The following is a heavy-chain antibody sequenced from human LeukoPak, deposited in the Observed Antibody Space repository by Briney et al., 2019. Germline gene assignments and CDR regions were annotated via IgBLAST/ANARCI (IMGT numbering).Heavy chain of an antibody. J-gene: IGHJ2*01. Sequence: GGSPRLSCEASGFTFKDYYLSWIRQAPGKGLEWVSYISSGGDTIKYADSVKGRFTISRDNAKNSLYLQMNSLRAEDTAVYYCAREKGGYYGSGSRFDLWGRGALGTVSS. D-gene: IGHD3-10*01. CDR3: AREKGGYYGSGSRFDL. CDR2: ISSGGDTI. V-gene: IGHV3-11*01. CDR1: GFTFKDYY.